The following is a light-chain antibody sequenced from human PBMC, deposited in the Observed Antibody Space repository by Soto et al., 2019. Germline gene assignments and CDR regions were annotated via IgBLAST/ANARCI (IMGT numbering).Light chain of an antibody. CDR3: QQYGSSGT. V-gene: IGKV3-20*01. J-gene: IGKJ1*01. CDR2: GAS. CDR1: QIVSNNY. Sequence: EIVLTQSPGTLSLSPGETSTLSCRASQIVSNNYLAWYQQKPGQAPRLLIYGASNSATGIPDRFSGSGSGTDFTLSISRLEPEDFAVYYCQQYGSSGTFGQGTKVDIK.